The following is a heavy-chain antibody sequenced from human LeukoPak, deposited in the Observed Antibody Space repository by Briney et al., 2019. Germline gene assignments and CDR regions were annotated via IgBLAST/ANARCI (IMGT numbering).Heavy chain of an antibody. Sequence: GGSLRLSCAASGFTFSSYGMHWVRQAPGKGLEWVAVIWYDGSNKYYADSVKGRFTISRDNSKNTLYLQMNSLRAEDTAVYYCARGEMIVVDLDAFDIWGQGTMVTVSS. CDR1: GFTFSSYG. CDR3: ARGEMIVVDLDAFDI. CDR2: IWYDGSNK. J-gene: IGHJ3*02. V-gene: IGHV3-33*01. D-gene: IGHD3-22*01.